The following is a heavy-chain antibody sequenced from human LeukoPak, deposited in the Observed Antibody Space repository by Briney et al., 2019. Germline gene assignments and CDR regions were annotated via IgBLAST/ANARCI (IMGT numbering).Heavy chain of an antibody. D-gene: IGHD3-16*01. V-gene: IGHV1-18*01. CDR3: ARGSHRLYDYVWGTYESKDY. J-gene: IGHJ4*02. CDR2: VSGYNANT. Sequence: ASVKVSCKASGYTFTNYGISWVRQAPGQGLEWMGWVSGYNANTNYVQKFQGRVTMTTDTSTHTAYMELRSLRSDDTAVYYCARGSHRLYDYVWGTYESKDYWGQGTLVTVSS. CDR1: GYTFTNYG.